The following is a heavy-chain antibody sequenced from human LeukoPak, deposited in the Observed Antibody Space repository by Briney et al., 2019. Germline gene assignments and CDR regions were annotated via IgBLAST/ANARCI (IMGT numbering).Heavy chain of an antibody. J-gene: IGHJ4*02. CDR2: IYYSGSGST. V-gene: IGHV4-59*01. CDR1: GASISRYY. CDR3: ARGGSDYYFDS. Sequence: PSETLSLTCTVSGASISRYYWNWIRQPPGKGLDWIGYIYYSGSGSTDYNPSLNSRVTISVDMSEKKVSLKLSSVTAADTAVYYCARGGSDYYFDSWGQGTLVTVSS. D-gene: IGHD2-21*02.